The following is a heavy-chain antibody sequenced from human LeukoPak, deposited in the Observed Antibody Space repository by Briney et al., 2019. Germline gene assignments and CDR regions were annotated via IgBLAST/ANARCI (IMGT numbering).Heavy chain of an antibody. V-gene: IGHV1-69*13. CDR3: ARDVRIAVAGTVRTRIDY. CDR1: GGTFSRYA. J-gene: IGHJ4*02. D-gene: IGHD6-19*01. CDR2: IIPIFGTA. Sequence: GASVKVSCKASGGTFSRYAISWVRQATGQGLEWMGGIIPIFGTANYAQKFQGRVTITADESTSTAYMELRSLRSDDTAVYYCARDVRIAVAGTVRTRIDYWGQGTLVTVSS.